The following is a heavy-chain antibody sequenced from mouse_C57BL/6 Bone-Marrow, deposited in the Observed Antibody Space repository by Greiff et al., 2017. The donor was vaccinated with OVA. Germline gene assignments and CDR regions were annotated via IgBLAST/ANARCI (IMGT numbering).Heavy chain of an antibody. D-gene: IGHD2-2*01. CDR1: GYTFTSYW. CDR3: VRSWFSFDY. V-gene: IGHV1-61*01. J-gene: IGHJ2*01. Sequence: QVQLQQPGAELVRPGSSVKLSCKASGYTFTSYWMDWVKQRPGQGLEWIGNIYPSDSETHYNQKFKDKATLTVDKSSSTAYMQLSSLTSEDSAVYYCVRSWFSFDYWGQGTTLTVSS. CDR2: IYPSDSET.